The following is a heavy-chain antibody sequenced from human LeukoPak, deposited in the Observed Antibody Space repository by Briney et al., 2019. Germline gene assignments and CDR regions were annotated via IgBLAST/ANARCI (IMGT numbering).Heavy chain of an antibody. CDR2: ISGSGGDI. V-gene: IGHV3-23*01. CDR3: ARDLSQWLAEHYGMDV. CDR1: GFTFNTLA. J-gene: IGHJ6*02. Sequence: PGGSLRLSCAASGFTFNTLAMGWVRQAPGKGLEWVSTISGSGGDIYYADSVKGRFTISRDNSKNTLYLQMNSLRAEDTAVYYCARDLSQWLAEHYGMDVWGQGTTVTVSS. D-gene: IGHD6-19*01.